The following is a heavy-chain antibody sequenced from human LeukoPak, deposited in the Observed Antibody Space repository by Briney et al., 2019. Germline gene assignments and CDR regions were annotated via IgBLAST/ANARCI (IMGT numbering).Heavy chain of an antibody. CDR3: ARAGGDDAFDI. V-gene: IGHV3-33*01. CDR1: GITFSSYG. CDR2: IWSDGNIK. D-gene: IGHD7-27*01. Sequence: GGSLRLSCAASGITFSSYGMHWVRQAPGKGLEWVAVIWSDGNIKYYADSVKGRFTISRDNAKNSLYLQMNSPRAEDTAVYYCARAGGDDAFDIWGQGTMVTVSS. J-gene: IGHJ3*02.